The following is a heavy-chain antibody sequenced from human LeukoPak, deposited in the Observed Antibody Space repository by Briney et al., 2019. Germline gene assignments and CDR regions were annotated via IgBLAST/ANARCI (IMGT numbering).Heavy chain of an antibody. CDR2: ISTDGSSR. J-gene: IGHJ5*02. V-gene: IGHV3-74*01. D-gene: IGHD1-26*01. CDR3: AGSYGPNWFDP. Sequence: PGGSLRLSCAASGFTFSSYWMHWLRQEPRKGLVWVSRISTDGSSRSYADSVKGRFTISRDNGKNTLYLQMNSLRAEDTAVYYCAGSYGPNWFDPWGQGTLVTVSS. CDR1: GFTFSSYW.